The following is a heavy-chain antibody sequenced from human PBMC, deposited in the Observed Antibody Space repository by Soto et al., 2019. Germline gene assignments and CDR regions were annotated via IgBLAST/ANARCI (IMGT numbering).Heavy chain of an antibody. V-gene: IGHV4-31*02. CDR2: IYYSGST. J-gene: IGHJ2*01. Sequence: PGKGLEWIGSIYYSGSTYYNPSLKRRVTTSVDTSKTQFYLQLSSVTAADTAVYSCTRVALGAILAAAAVTAFRLNRSPDL. CDR3: TRVALGAILAAAAVTAFRLNRSPDL. D-gene: IGHD2-15*01.